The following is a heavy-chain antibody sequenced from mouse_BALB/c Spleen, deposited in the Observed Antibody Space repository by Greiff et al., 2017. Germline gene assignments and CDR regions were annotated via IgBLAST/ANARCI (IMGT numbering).Heavy chain of an antibody. Sequence: VMLVESGPGLVAPSQSLSITCTVSGFSLTSYGVHWVRQPPGKGLEWLGVIWAGGSTNYNSALMSRLSISKDNSKSQVFLKMNSLQTDDTAMYYCARDHSHYYGSSSAFDYWGQGTTLTVSS. V-gene: IGHV2-9*02. CDR1: GFSLTSYG. D-gene: IGHD1-1*01. J-gene: IGHJ2*01. CDR2: IWAGGST. CDR3: ARDHSHYYGSSSAFDY.